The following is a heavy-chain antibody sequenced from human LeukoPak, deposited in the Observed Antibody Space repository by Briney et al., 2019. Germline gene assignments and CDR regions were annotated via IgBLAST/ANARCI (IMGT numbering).Heavy chain of an antibody. D-gene: IGHD3-22*01. Sequence: PSETLSLTCAVYGGSFSGYYWSWIRQPPGKGLEWIGEINHSGSTNYNPSLKSRVTISVDTSKNQFSLKLSSVTAADTAVYYCARKVGNYYDPLLAFDIWGQGTMVTVSS. V-gene: IGHV4-34*01. CDR3: ARKVGNYYDPLLAFDI. CDR2: INHSGST. CDR1: GGSFSGYY. J-gene: IGHJ3*02.